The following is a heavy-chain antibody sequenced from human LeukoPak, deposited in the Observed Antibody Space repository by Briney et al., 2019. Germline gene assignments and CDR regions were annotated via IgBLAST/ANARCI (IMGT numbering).Heavy chain of an antibody. CDR1: GFSLSTSGMR. Sequence: SGPALVKPTQTLTLTCTFSGFSLSTSGMRVSWIRQPPGKALEWLARIDWDDDKFYSTSLKTRLTISKDTSKNQVVLTMTNMDPVDTATDFRARNKYRDHPNRFGPWGQGTLVTVSS. CDR2: IDWDDDK. CDR3: ARNKYRDHPNRFGP. V-gene: IGHV2-70*04. D-gene: IGHD4-17*01. J-gene: IGHJ5*02.